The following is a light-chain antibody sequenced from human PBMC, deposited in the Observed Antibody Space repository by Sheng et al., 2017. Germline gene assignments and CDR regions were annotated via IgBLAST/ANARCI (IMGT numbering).Light chain of an antibody. V-gene: IGKV1-39*01. J-gene: IGKJ2*01. Sequence: DIQMTQSPSPLSASVGDRVTITCRASQSIRDYLNWYQQKPGKAPKLLIYAASSLQSGVPSRFSGSKSGTYFTLTISSLQPEDFATYYCQQSYTTPYTFGQGTKLEIK. CDR1: QSIRDY. CDR2: AAS. CDR3: QQSYTTPYT.